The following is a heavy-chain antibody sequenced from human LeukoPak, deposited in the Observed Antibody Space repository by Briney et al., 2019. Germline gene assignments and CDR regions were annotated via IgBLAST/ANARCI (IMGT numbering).Heavy chain of an antibody. CDR3: ANTXGDXLTGYISPYYFDY. J-gene: IGHJ4*02. Sequence: GGSLRLSCAASGFTFSSYAMSWVRQAPGKXXXXXXXXXXXGGSTYYADSXXXXFTIXXDNSKNTLXLQMNSLRAEDTAVYYCANTXGDXLTGYISPYYFDYWGQGTLVTVSS. CDR1: GFTFSSYA. D-gene: IGHD3-9*01. CDR2: XXXXGGST. V-gene: IGHV3-23*01.